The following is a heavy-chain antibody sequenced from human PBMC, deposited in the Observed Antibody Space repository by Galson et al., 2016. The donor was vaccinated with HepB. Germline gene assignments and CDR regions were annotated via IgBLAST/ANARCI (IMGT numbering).Heavy chain of an antibody. CDR2: IRGNGGST. D-gene: IGHD3-16*02. J-gene: IGHJ4*02. CDR1: GFTFSTYA. CDR3: ARWGYQSGNYRALDY. V-gene: IGHV3-23*01. Sequence: SLRLSCAASGFTFSTYAMYWVRQAPGMGPEWVSAIRGNGGSTYYTDSMKGRFTISRDNSKNTLYLQMNSLRAEDTAVYSCARWGYQSGNYRALDYWGQGTLVTVSS.